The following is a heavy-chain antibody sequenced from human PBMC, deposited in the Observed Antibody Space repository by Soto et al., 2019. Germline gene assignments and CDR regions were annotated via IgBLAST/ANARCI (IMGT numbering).Heavy chain of an antibody. Sequence: GGSLGLSCTASGFTFSSYAMTWVRQAPGRGLEGVSGITASGGRTFYADSVKGRFTISRDNSRSTLYLQMNSLRAEDTAVYYCAKDTRYADYVRWFDSWGQGTLVTVSS. D-gene: IGHD4-17*01. CDR1: GFTFSSYA. CDR2: ITASGGRT. CDR3: AKDTRYADYVRWFDS. V-gene: IGHV3-23*01. J-gene: IGHJ5*01.